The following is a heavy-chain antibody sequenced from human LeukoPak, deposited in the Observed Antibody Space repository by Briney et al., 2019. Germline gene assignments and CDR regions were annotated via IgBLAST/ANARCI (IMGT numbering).Heavy chain of an antibody. CDR1: GFTLTTYG. J-gene: IGHJ4*02. D-gene: IGHD3-10*01. CDR2: ISYDGTNK. V-gene: IGHV3-30*03. Sequence: GSLRLSCAVSGFTLTTYGMHWVRQAPGKGLEWVAVISYDGTNKYYADSVKGRFTISRDNSKNTLYLQMDSLRAEDTAVYYCARKAGYYGSGSYYGQRPLDYWGQGTLVTVSS. CDR3: ARKAGYYGSGSYYGQRPLDY.